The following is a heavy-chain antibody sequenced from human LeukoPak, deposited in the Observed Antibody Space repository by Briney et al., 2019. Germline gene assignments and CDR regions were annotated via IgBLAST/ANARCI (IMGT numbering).Heavy chain of an antibody. J-gene: IGHJ4*02. CDR1: GYTFTSYD. CDR2: ISASGGST. CDR3: AGGKRVRYFDWLLPRKHFDS. V-gene: IGHV1-46*01. Sequence: ASVKVSCKASGYTFTSYDMRWVRQAPGQGLEWMGIISASGGSTSYAQKFQGRVTMTRDMSTSTVYMELRSLRSEDTAVCYCAGGKRVRYFDWLLPRKHFDSWGAGTLVTVSS. D-gene: IGHD3-9*01.